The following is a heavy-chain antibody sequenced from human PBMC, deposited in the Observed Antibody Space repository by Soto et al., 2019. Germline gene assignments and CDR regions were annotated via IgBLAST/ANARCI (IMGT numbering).Heavy chain of an antibody. CDR1: GFTFSSYA. CDR2: ISYDGSNK. J-gene: IGHJ6*02. CDR3: AREPIVVVVAATSPDYYYGMDV. D-gene: IGHD2-15*01. V-gene: IGHV3-30-3*01. Sequence: GGSLRLSCAASGFTFSSYAMHWVRQAPGKGLEWVAVISYDGSNKYYADSVKGRFTISRDNSKNTLYLQMNSLRAEDTAVYYCAREPIVVVVAATSPDYYYGMDVWGQGTTVTVS.